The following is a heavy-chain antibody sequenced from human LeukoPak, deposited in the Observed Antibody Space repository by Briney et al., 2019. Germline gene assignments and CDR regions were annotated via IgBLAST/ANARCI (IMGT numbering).Heavy chain of an antibody. CDR1: GYTFTSYY. CDR2: INPSGGST. D-gene: IGHD7-27*01. J-gene: IGHJ4*02. CDR3: ALGKTGEIVHHY. Sequence: ASVKVSCKASGYTFTSYYMHWVRQAPGQGLEWMGIINPSGGSTSYAQKFQGRVTMARDMSTSTVYVELSSLRSEDTAVYYCALGKTGEIVHHYWGQGTLVTVSS. V-gene: IGHV1-46*01.